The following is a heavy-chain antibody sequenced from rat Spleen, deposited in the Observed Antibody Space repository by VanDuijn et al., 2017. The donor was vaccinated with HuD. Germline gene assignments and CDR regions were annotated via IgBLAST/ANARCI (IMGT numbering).Heavy chain of an antibody. CDR3: SREGMYSTYLFDH. CDR1: GFSLNSNG. V-gene: IGHV2S12*01. CDR2: ISSGGRT. J-gene: IGHJ2*01. D-gene: IGHD1-6*01. Sequence: QEQLKESGPGLVQPSQTLSLTCSVSGFSLNSNGASWVRQPPGKGLEWIASISSGGRTYYNSGLKSRLSISRDTSKRQVFLEVNRLQTEDTAIYFWSREGMYSTYLFDHWGQGVMVTVSS.